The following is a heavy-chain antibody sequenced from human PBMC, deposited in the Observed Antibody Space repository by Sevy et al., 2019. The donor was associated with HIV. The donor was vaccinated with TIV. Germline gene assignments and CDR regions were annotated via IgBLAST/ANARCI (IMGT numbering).Heavy chain of an antibody. CDR1: GFTVSDNY. J-gene: IGHJ3*02. V-gene: IGHV3-53*01. CDR2: IYSGGST. Sequence: GGSLRLSCAASGFTVSDNYMSWVRQAPGKGLEWVSVIYSGGSTYYADSVKGRFTISRDNSKNTLYLQMNSLRAEDTAVYYCANHASDYDSSGYLERDAFDIWGQGTMVTVSS. D-gene: IGHD3-22*01. CDR3: ANHASDYDSSGYLERDAFDI.